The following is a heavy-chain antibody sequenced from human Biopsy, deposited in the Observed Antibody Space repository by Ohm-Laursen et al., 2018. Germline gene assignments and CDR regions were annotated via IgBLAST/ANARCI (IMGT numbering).Heavy chain of an antibody. CDR3: AREAAIIDPRTRAFDY. D-gene: IGHD6-25*01. CDR1: GGSISGYY. V-gene: IGHV4-59*01. CDR2: LYNTGGT. J-gene: IGHJ4*02. Sequence: SETLSLTCAVSGGSISGYYWSWIRQPPGKGLEWIGYLYNTGGTNYNPSLKSRVTISVDTSKNQFSLKLRSVTAADTAVYYCAREAAIIDPRTRAFDYWGQGTLVTVSS.